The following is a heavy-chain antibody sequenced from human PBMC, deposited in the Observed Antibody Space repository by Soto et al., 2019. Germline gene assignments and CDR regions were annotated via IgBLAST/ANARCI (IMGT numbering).Heavy chain of an antibody. CDR2: IYWDGDR. Sequence: QITLKESGPTLLEPTQTLTLTCSFSGFSLTSSGVGVGWLRQATGKALECLGIIYWDGDRRYNPSLRQRLTVTKDTTKNQVVLTITYMEPVDTAPYYCARRVTYNSYLDVGWFDPWGQWTLVTVS. CDR1: GFSLTSSGVG. CDR3: ARRVTYNSYLDVGWFDP. D-gene: IGHD1-20*01. J-gene: IGHJ5*02. V-gene: IGHV2-5*02.